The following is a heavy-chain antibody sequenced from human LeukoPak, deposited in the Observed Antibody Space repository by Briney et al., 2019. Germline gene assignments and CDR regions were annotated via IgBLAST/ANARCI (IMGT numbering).Heavy chain of an antibody. V-gene: IGHV4-4*07. Sequence: SETLSLTCTVSGGSISSYYWSWIRQPAGKGLEWIGRIYTSGSTNYNPSLKSRVTMAVDTSKNQFSLKLSSVTAADTAVYYCARGPRAEDRAGFDYWPQGTLVSVP. D-gene: IGHD5-18*01. J-gene: IGHJ4*02. CDR3: ARGPRAEDRAGFDY. CDR2: IYTSGST. CDR1: GGSISSYY.